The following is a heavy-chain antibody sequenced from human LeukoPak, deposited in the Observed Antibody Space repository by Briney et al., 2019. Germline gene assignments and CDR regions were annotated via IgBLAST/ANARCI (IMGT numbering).Heavy chain of an antibody. CDR2: INTDGSTT. Sequence: PGGSLRLSCAASGFTFSSYWIHWVRQAPGKGLVWVSRINTDGSTTNYADSVKGRFTISRDNAKNTLYLQMNSLRAEDTAVYYCARVLQGEWFFDYWGQGTLVTVS. D-gene: IGHD3-3*01. CDR3: ARVLQGEWFFDY. V-gene: IGHV3-74*01. J-gene: IGHJ4*02. CDR1: GFTFSSYW.